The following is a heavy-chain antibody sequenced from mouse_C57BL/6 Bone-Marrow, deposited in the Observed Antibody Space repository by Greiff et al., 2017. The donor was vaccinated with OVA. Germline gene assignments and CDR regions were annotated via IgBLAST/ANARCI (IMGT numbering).Heavy chain of an antibody. CDR1: GFTFSDYG. CDR3: ARGMIYYGNFHYAMDY. D-gene: IGHD2-1*01. V-gene: IGHV5-17*01. Sequence: EVKVVESGGGLVKPGGSLKLSCAASGFTFSDYGMHWVRQAPEKGLEWVAYISSGSSTIYYADTVKGRFTISRDNAKNTLFLQMTSLRSEDTAMYYCARGMIYYGNFHYAMDYWGQGTSVTVSS. CDR2: ISSGSSTI. J-gene: IGHJ4*01.